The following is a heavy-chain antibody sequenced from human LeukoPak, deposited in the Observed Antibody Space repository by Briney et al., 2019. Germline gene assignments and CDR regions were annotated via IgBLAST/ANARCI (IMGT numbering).Heavy chain of an antibody. D-gene: IGHD4-17*01. CDR3: ARGGTTTVTTAVDY. CDR1: GFIFSSYN. V-gene: IGHV3-48*01. CDR2: ISSSSTI. Sequence: GGSLRLSCAASGFIFSSYNMDWVRQAPGQGLEWVSYISSSSTIYYADSVKGRFTISRDNAKNSLYLQMNSLRAEDTAVYYCARGGTTTVTTAVDYWGQGTLVTVSS. J-gene: IGHJ4*02.